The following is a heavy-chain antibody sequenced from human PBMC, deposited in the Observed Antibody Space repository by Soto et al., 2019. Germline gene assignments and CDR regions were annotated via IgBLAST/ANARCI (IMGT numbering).Heavy chain of an antibody. CDR1: GFPFNTYW. Sequence: GGALRLSCAASGFPFNTYWMTWVRQAPGKGLEWVANIKEDGSEKRYVDSVKGRFTISRDNAKNLLHLQMDSPRVEDTAIYFCARYRTDWYSPLDYWGLGTQVTAPQ. J-gene: IGHJ4*02. V-gene: IGHV3-7*01. CDR3: ARYRTDWYSPLDY. CDR2: IKEDGSEK. D-gene: IGHD2-21*02.